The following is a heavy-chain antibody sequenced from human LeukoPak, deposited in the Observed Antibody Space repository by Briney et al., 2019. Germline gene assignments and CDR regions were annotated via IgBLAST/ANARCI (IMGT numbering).Heavy chain of an antibody. J-gene: IGHJ4*02. Sequence: GGSLRLSCVASGLTFSSSHMSWVRQAPGKGLEWVSSISSSSSRIFDADSLEGRFTTSRDNAKNSLYLQMNSLRAEDTAVYYCARSPGGWYHDYWGQGTLVTVSS. CDR1: GLTFSSSH. CDR2: ISSSSSRI. D-gene: IGHD6-19*01. V-gene: IGHV3-21*01. CDR3: ARSPGGWYHDY.